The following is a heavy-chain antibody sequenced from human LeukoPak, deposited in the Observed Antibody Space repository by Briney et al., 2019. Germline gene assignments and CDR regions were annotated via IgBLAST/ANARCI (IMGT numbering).Heavy chain of an antibody. Sequence: GGSLRLSCAASGFTFSSYAMSWVRQAPGKGLEWVSAISGSGGSTYYADSVKGRFTISRDNSKNTLYLQMNSLRAEDTAVYYCAKDVYYDSSGYYDAFDIWGQGTMVTVSS. J-gene: IGHJ3*02. CDR3: AKDVYYDSSGYYDAFDI. D-gene: IGHD3-22*01. CDR2: ISGSGGST. CDR1: GFTFSSYA. V-gene: IGHV3-23*01.